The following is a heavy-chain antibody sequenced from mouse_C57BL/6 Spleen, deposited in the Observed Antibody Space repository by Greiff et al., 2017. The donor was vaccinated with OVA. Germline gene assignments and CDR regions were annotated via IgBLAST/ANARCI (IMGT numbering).Heavy chain of an antibody. Sequence: QVQLQQSGAELVRPGASVTLSCKASGYTFTDYEMHWVKQTPVHGLEWIGAIDPETGGTAYNQKFKGKAILTADKSSSTAYMELRSLTSEDSAVYYCTRSGILLRYLDYWGQGTTLTVSS. D-gene: IGHD1-1*01. V-gene: IGHV1-15*01. CDR2: IDPETGGT. CDR3: TRSGILLRYLDY. CDR1: GYTFTDYE. J-gene: IGHJ2*01.